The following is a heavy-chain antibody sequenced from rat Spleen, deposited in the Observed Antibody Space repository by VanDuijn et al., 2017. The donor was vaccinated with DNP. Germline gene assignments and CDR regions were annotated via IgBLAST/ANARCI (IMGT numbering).Heavy chain of an antibody. J-gene: IGHJ2*01. CDR3: ARERFGVDY. CDR1: GFTFNNYW. D-gene: IGHD4-3*01. V-gene: IGHV4-2*01. Sequence: EVQLVESGGDLVQPGRSLKVSCVASGFTFNNYWMTWIRQVPGKGLEWIGEINEDSSTINYIPSLKDKFTISRDNAHKTLYLQMSKLGSEDTAIYYCARERFGVDYWGQGVMVTVSS. CDR2: INEDSSTI.